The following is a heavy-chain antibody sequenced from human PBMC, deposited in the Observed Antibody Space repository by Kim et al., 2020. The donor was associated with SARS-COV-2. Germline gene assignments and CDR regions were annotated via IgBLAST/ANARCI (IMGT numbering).Heavy chain of an antibody. CDR2: IYSDGST. J-gene: IGHJ6*02. V-gene: IGHV3-53*01. D-gene: IGHD3-10*01. CDR1: GFTVSGSY. CDR3: ARDRGEPAWVGGMDV. Sequence: GGSLRLSCAASGFTVSGSYMSWVRQAPGKGLEWVSVIYSDGSTYYADSVKGRFTISRDNSKNTLYLQMNSLRAGDTAVYYCARDRGEPAWVGGMDVWGQGTTVTVSS.